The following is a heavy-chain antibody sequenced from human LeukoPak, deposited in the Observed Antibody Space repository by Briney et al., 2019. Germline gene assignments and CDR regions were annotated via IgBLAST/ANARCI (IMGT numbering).Heavy chain of an antibody. D-gene: IGHD3-22*01. CDR3: ARARRDSSGYYYTYYFDY. V-gene: IGHV4-4*07. CDR2: IYTSGST. CDR1: GGSISSYY. Sequence: SETLSLTCTVSGGSISSYYWSWIRQPAGKGLEWIGRIYTSGSTNYNPSLKSRVTISVDTSKNQFSLKLSSVTAADTAVYYCARARRDSSGYYYTYYFDYWGQGTLVTVSS. J-gene: IGHJ4*02.